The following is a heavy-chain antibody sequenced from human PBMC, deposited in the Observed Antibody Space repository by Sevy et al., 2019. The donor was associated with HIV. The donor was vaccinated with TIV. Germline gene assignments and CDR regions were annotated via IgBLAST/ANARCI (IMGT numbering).Heavy chain of an antibody. CDR1: GFIVSSNY. D-gene: IGHD2-15*01. Sequence: GGSLRLSCAASGFIVSSNYMSWVRQAPGKGLEWVSVIYSGGSTYYADSLKGRFTISRDNSKNTLYLQMDRLRVEDTAVYYCARGVVIAATEDYGMDVWGQGTTVTVSS. V-gene: IGHV3-53*01. J-gene: IGHJ6*02. CDR3: ARGVVIAATEDYGMDV. CDR2: IYSGGST.